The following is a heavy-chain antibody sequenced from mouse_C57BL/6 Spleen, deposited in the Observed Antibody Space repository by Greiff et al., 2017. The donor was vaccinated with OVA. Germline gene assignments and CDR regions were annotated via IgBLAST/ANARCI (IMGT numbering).Heavy chain of an antibody. CDR2: INPSNGGT. V-gene: IGHV1-53*01. CDR1: GYTFTSYW. J-gene: IGHJ2*01. D-gene: IGHD3-2*02. Sequence: QVQLKQPGTELVKPGASVKLSCKASGYTFTSYWMHWVKQRPGQGLEWIGNINPSNGGTNYNEKFKSKATLTVDKSSSTAYMQLSSLTSEDSAVYYCAREGDSSGTRGYYFDYWGQGTTLTVSS. CDR3: AREGDSSGTRGYYFDY.